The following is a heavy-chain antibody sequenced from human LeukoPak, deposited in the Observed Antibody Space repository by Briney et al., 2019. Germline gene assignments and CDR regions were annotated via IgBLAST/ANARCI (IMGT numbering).Heavy chain of an antibody. D-gene: IGHD3-10*01. Sequence: GGSLRLSFAASGFPFSNAWMSWVRPAPGKGLEWVGRIKSKTDGGTTDYAAPVKGRFTISRDDSKNTLYLQMNSLKTEDTAVYYCTTVLLWFGELSFDYWGQGTLVTVSS. CDR3: TTVLLWFGELSFDY. CDR1: GFPFSNAW. CDR2: IKSKTDGGTT. V-gene: IGHV3-15*01. J-gene: IGHJ4*02.